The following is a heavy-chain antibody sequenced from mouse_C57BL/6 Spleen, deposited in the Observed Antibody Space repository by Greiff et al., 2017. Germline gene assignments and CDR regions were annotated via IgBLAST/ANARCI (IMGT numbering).Heavy chain of an antibody. Sequence: LVESGAELVKPGASVKISCKASGYAFSSYWMNWVKQRPGKGLEWIGQIYPGDGDTNYNGKFKGKATLTADKSSSTAYMQLSSLTSEDSAVYFCATIYYGNYYWYFDVWGTGTTVTVSS. V-gene: IGHV1-80*01. CDR3: ATIYYGNYYWYFDV. CDR2: IYPGDGDT. D-gene: IGHD2-1*01. CDR1: GYAFSSYW. J-gene: IGHJ1*03.